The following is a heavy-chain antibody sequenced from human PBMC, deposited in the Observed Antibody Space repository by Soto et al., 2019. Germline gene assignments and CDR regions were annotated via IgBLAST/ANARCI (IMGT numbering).Heavy chain of an antibody. J-gene: IGHJ3*02. CDR2: IWYDGSNK. CDR1: GFTFSSYG. Sequence: GGSLRLSCAASGFTFSSYGMHWVRQAPGKGLEWVAVIWYDGSNKYYADSVKGRFTISRDNSKNTLYLQMNSLRAEDTAVYYCARHVYYDSPDAFDIWGQGTMVTVSS. CDR3: ARHVYYDSPDAFDI. V-gene: IGHV3-33*01. D-gene: IGHD3-22*01.